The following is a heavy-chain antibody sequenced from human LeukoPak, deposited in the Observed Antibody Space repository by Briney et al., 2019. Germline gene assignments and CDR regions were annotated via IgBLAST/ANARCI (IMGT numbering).Heavy chain of an antibody. CDR2: IYYSGST. Sequence: SETLPLTCTVSGGSISSYYWSWIRQPPGKGLEWIGYIYYSGSTNYNPSLKSRVTISVDTSKNQFSLKLSSVTAADTAVYYCARVEEFAIGYFDYWGQGTLVTVSS. CDR1: GGSISSYY. V-gene: IGHV4-59*01. D-gene: IGHD2-21*01. J-gene: IGHJ4*02. CDR3: ARVEEFAIGYFDY.